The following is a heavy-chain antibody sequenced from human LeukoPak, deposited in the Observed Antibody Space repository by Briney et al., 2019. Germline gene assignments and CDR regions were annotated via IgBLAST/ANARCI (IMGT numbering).Heavy chain of an antibody. J-gene: IGHJ6*04. CDR2: ISSNGGST. D-gene: IGHD4-17*01. V-gene: IGHV3-64D*06. CDR1: GFTFSIYA. CDR3: VMSTVPMILYYYGMDV. Sequence: GGSLRLSCSASGFTFSIYAMHWVRQAPGKGLEYVSAISSNGGSTYYADSVKGRFTISRDNSKNTLYLQMSSLRAEDTAVYYCVMSTVPMILYYYGMDVWGKGTTVTVSS.